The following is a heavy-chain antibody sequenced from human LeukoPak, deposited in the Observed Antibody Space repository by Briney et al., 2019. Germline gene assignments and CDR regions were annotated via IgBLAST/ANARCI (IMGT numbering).Heavy chain of an antibody. CDR2: MNPNSGNT. J-gene: IGHJ3*02. CDR3: ARMLRRAKWPRDAFDI. Sequence: SVKVSCKASGYTFTSYDINWVRQATGQGLEWMGWMNPNSGNTGYAQKFQGRVTITRNTSISTAYMELSSLRSEDTAVYYCARMLRRAKWPRDAFDIWGQGTMVTVSS. D-gene: IGHD5-12*01. CDR1: GYTFTSYD. V-gene: IGHV1-8*03.